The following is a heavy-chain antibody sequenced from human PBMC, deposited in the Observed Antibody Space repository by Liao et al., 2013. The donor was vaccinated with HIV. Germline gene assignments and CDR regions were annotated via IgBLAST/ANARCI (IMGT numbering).Heavy chain of an antibody. Sequence: QVQLQQWGAGLLKPSETLSLTCAVYGGSFSGYYWSWIRQPPGKGLEWIGEINHSGSTNYNPSLKSRVTISVDTSKNQFSLKLSSVTAADTAVYYCARAGRWPRTFYYMDVWGTGTTVTVSS. J-gene: IGHJ6*03. CDR3: ARAGRWPRTFYYMDV. CDR1: GGSFSGYY. V-gene: IGHV4-34*01. D-gene: IGHD5-24*01. CDR2: INHSGST.